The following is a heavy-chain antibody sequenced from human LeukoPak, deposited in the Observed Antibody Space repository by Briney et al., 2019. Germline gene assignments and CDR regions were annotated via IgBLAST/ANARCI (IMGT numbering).Heavy chain of an antibody. D-gene: IGHD3-10*01. Sequence: SETLSLTCAVYGGSFSGYYWTWIRQPPGKGLEWIGEINHSGSTNYNPSLKSRVTISVDTSKNQFSLKLSSVTAADTAVYYCARGAYGSGSYAQSWFDPWGQGTLVTVSS. J-gene: IGHJ5*02. CDR1: GGSFSGYY. CDR3: ARGAYGSGSYAQSWFDP. V-gene: IGHV4-34*01. CDR2: INHSGST.